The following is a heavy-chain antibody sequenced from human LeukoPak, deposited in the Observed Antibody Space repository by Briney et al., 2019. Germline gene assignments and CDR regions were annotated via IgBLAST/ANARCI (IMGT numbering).Heavy chain of an antibody. CDR1: GGSISSYY. CDR2: IYHSGST. Sequence: SETLSLTCTVSGGSISSYYWGWIRQPPGKGLEWIGSIYHSGSTYYNPSLKSRVTISVDTSKNQFSLKLSSVTAADTAVYYCARDLYYDSSGPFDYWGQGTLVTVSS. J-gene: IGHJ4*02. CDR3: ARDLYYDSSGPFDY. V-gene: IGHV4-38-2*02. D-gene: IGHD3-22*01.